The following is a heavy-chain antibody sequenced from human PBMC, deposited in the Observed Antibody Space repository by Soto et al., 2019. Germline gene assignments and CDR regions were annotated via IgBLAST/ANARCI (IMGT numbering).Heavy chain of an antibody. CDR1: GGTFGTYT. J-gene: IGHJ4*02. V-gene: IGHV1-69*02. D-gene: IGHD1-20*01. Sequence: QVQLVQSGAEVKKPGSSVKVSCKPSGGTFGTYTISWVRQAPGQGLEGMGRIIPLLDITHYAQKFQGRVTFTADKSTTTAYMELSSLSSADTAVYYCARGVTGRLTQGVVLFYWGQGTLVTVSS. CDR3: ARGVTGRLTQGVVLFY. CDR2: IIPLLDIT.